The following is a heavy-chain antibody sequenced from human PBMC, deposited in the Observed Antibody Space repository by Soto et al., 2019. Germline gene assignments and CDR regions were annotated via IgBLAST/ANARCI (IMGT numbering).Heavy chain of an antibody. CDR1: GGTFSSYA. CDR3: ARAAPTPYCSSTSCYYWYFDL. Sequence: QVQLVQSGAEVKKPGSSVKVSCKASGGTFSSYAISWVRQAPGQGLEWMGGIIPIFGTANYAQKFQGRVTSTSDKSTSPAYMELSSLRSEDKAVYYCARAAPTPYCSSTSCYYWYFDLWGRGTLVTVSS. J-gene: IGHJ2*01. D-gene: IGHD2-2*01. V-gene: IGHV1-69*06. CDR2: IIPIFGTA.